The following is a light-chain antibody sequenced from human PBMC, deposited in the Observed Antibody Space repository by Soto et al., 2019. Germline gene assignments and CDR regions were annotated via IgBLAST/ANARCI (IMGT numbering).Light chain of an antibody. V-gene: IGLV1-44*01. CDR3: AAWDDSVNGVV. CDR2: TIN. J-gene: IGLJ2*01. Sequence: QSVLTQSPSASGTPGQRVTISCSGSSSNIGSNTVNWYQQLPGTAPKLLIYTINQRPSGVPDRFSGSKSGTSASLAISGLQSEDEADYYCAAWDDSVNGVVFGGGTQLTVL. CDR1: SSNIGSNT.